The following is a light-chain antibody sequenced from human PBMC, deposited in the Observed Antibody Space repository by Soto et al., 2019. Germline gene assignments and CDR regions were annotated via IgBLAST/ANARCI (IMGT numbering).Light chain of an antibody. CDR3: QHCSNRVA. CDR1: QSVSNNY. CDR2: GAS. J-gene: IGKJ4*01. V-gene: IGKV3D-20*02. Sequence: EIVLTQSPGTLSLSPWERAALSCMASQSVSNNYLAWYQQKPGQAPRLLIFGASSRANGIPARFSGSGSETDFTLTISSLEPEDFAVYYCQHCSNRVAFGGGTKVDI.